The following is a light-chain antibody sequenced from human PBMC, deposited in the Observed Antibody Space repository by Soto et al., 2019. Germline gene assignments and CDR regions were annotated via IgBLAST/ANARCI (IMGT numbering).Light chain of an antibody. J-gene: IGKJ3*01. CDR2: GAS. Sequence: EIVLTQSPGTLSLSPGERATLSCRASQSVSSSYLAWYQQKPGQAPRLLIYGASSWATGIPDRFSGSGSGTDFTLTISRLEPEDFAMYYCQQYGSSPPFTFGHGTKVEIK. CDR1: QSVSSSY. CDR3: QQYGSSPPFT. V-gene: IGKV3-20*01.